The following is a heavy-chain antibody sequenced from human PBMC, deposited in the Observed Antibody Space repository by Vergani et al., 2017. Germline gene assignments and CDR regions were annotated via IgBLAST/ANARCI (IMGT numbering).Heavy chain of an antibody. CDR1: GFSFSTYG. D-gene: IGHD2-2*01. V-gene: IGHV3-30*02. Sequence: QVQLVESGGGVVQPGGSLRLFCAASGFSFSTYGMHWVRQAPGRGLEWVAFLRYDVSNEYYGDAVKGRFIISRDNSKNMLSLEMHSLRPEDTAVYYCANSYCSSLNCYAFYGMEVWGQGTTVTVSS. J-gene: IGHJ6*02. CDR3: ANSYCSSLNCYAFYGMEV. CDR2: LRYDVSNE.